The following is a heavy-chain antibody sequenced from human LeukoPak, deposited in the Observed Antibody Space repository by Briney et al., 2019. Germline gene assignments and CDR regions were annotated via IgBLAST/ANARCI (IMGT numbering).Heavy chain of an antibody. CDR2: ISGSGGST. CDR1: GFTFSSYA. V-gene: IGHV3-23*01. Sequence: GGSLRLSCVASGFTFSSYAMSWVRQAPGKGLEWVSAISGSGGSTYYADSVKGRFTISRDNSKNTLYLQMNSLRAEDTAVYYCAKDGDGSSWFPTTNWFDPWGQGTLVTVSS. D-gene: IGHD6-13*01. J-gene: IGHJ5*02. CDR3: AKDGDGSSWFPTTNWFDP.